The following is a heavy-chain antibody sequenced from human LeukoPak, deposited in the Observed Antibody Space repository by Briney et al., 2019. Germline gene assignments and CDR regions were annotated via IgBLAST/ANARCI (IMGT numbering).Heavy chain of an antibody. D-gene: IGHD2-2*01. CDR1: GYTFTSYG. CDR2: ISAYNGNT. V-gene: IGHV1-18*01. CDR3: ARDKEGYCSSTSCSKGDNWFGP. J-gene: IGHJ5*02. Sequence: GASVKVSCKASGYTFTSYGISWVRQAPGQGLEWMGWISAYNGNTDYAQKLQGGVTMTTDTSTSTAYMELRSLRSDDTAVYYCARDKEGYCSSTSCSKGDNWFGPWGQGTLVTVSS.